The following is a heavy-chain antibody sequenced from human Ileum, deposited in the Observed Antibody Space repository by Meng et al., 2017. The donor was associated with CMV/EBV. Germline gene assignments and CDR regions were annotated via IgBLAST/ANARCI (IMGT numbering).Heavy chain of an antibody. D-gene: IGHD3-3*01. CDR1: GYNFTSYD. Sequence: KVYCKAAGYNFTSYDIHGGRQATGQGLEWRGWMNPNSGNTGYAQKFQGRVTITRNTSISTAYMELSSLRSEDTAVYYCATGSGYAFDYWGQGTLVTVSS. J-gene: IGHJ4*02. V-gene: IGHV1-8*03. CDR3: ATGSGYAFDY. CDR2: MNPNSGNT.